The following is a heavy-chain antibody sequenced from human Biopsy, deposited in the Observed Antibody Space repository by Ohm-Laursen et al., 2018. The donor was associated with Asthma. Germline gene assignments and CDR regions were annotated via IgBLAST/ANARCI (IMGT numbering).Heavy chain of an antibody. CDR1: GGSMTPTSHY. CDR2: ISYGGKT. D-gene: IGHD3-3*01. Sequence: SDTLSLTCMVSGGSMTPTSHYWDWIRQAPGKGLEWIGYISYGGKTSYNPSLKNRVTISRDTSKNQFSLRLTSVTAADTAVYFCARRITIFGVVQKDHGMDAWGQGTTVNVSS. CDR3: ARRITIFGVVQKDHGMDA. V-gene: IGHV4-39*01. J-gene: IGHJ6*02.